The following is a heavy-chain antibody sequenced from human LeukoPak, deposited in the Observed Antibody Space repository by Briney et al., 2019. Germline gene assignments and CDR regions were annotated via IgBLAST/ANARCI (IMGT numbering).Heavy chain of an antibody. V-gene: IGHV3-74*01. CDR1: GFTFDTYA. CDR2: ISNDGSST. Sequence: GASLRLSCAASGFTFDTYAMTWVRQAPGKGLVWVSRISNDGSSTSYADSVKGRFTISRDNAKNTLYLQMNSLRVEDTAVYYCARVGDFWYGYYPDYWGQGTLVTVSS. D-gene: IGHD3-3*01. J-gene: IGHJ4*02. CDR3: ARVGDFWYGYYPDY.